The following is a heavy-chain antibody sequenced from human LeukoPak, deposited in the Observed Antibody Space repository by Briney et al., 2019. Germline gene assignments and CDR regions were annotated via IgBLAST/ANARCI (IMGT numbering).Heavy chain of an antibody. V-gene: IGHV3-30*04. CDR3: ARVFSSGWFRGYFDY. CDR2: ISYDGSNK. D-gene: IGHD6-19*01. Sequence: GRSLRLSCAASGFTFSSYAMHWVRQAPGKGLEWVAVISYDGSNKYYADSVKGRFTISRDNSKNTLYLQMNSLRAEDTAVYYCARVFSSGWFRGYFDYWGQGTLVTVSS. J-gene: IGHJ4*02. CDR1: GFTFSSYA.